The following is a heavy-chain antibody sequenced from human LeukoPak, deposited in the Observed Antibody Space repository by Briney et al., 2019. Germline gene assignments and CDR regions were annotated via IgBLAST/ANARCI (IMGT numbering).Heavy chain of an antibody. CDR1: GFAFSSYA. Sequence: GGSLRLSCASSGFAFSSYAMNWVRQAPGKGLEWVSSITSTSSYIYYADSVKGRFTISRDNAKNSLYLQMNSLRAEDTAVYYCARDDGGYCSSTSCYLGWFDPWGQGTLVTVSS. J-gene: IGHJ5*02. CDR3: ARDDGGYCSSTSCYLGWFDP. V-gene: IGHV3-21*01. D-gene: IGHD2-2*03. CDR2: ITSTSSYI.